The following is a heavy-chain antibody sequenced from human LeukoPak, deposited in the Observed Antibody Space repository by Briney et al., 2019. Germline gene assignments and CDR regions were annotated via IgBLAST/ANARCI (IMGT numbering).Heavy chain of an antibody. D-gene: IGHD6-13*01. CDR2: TYYRSKWYN. CDR1: GDSVSSNSAA. J-gene: IGHJ4*02. V-gene: IGHV6-1*01. Sequence: SQTLSLTCAISGDSVSSNSAAWNWIRQSPSRGLEWLGRTYYRSKWYNNYAVSVKSRITINPDTSKNQFSLHLISVTTEDTAVYYCAREVEKQLVLSPFDYWGQGTLVTVSS. CDR3: AREVEKQLVLSPFDY.